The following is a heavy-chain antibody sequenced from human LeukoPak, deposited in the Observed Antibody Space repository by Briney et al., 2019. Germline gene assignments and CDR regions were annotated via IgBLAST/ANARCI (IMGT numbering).Heavy chain of an antibody. V-gene: IGHV4-38-2*02. D-gene: IGHD3-10*01. CDR3: ARVGEWVTKDWFDP. J-gene: IGHJ5*02. Sequence: SETLSLTCTVSGYSISSGYYWGWIRQPPGKGLEWIGRIYHSGSTYYNPSLKSRVTISVDTSKNQFSLKLSSVTAADTAVYYCARVGEWVTKDWFDPWGQGTLVTVSS. CDR2: IYHSGST. CDR1: GYSISSGYY.